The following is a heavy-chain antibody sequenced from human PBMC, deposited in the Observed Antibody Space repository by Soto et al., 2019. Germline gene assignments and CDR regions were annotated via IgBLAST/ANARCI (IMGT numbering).Heavy chain of an antibody. CDR3: AKDIGDYENY. D-gene: IGHD4-17*01. CDR2: ISWNSGSI. V-gene: IGHV3-9*01. J-gene: IGHJ4*02. Sequence: EVQLVESGGGLVQPGRSLRLSCAASGFTFDDYAMHWVRQAPGKGLEWVSGISWNSGSIGYADSVKGRFTISRDNAKNSLYLQMNSLRAEDAALYYCAKDIGDYENYWGQGTLVTVSS. CDR1: GFTFDDYA.